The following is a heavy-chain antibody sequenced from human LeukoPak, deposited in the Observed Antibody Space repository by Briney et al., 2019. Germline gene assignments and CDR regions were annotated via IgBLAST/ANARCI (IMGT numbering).Heavy chain of an antibody. V-gene: IGHV3-48*03. CDR2: ISSGGDTI. CDR1: GFILSGSE. D-gene: IGHD1-26*01. Sequence: LSGRSLRLSCAASGFILSGSEVNCVRQAPGNGMEWVSFISSGGDTIYYADSVKGRFTVSRDNAKNSLYLQVNSLRAEDTAVYYCARDSGKYYISWYFDLWGRGTLVTVSS. CDR3: ARDSGKYYISWYFDL. J-gene: IGHJ2*01.